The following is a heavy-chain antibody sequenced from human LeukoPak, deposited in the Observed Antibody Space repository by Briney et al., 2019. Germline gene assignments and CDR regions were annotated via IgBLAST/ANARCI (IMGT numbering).Heavy chain of an antibody. CDR3: ARDRDGDYGSGAFDI. V-gene: IGHV3-30-3*01. CDR2: ISYDGSNK. J-gene: IGHJ3*02. Sequence: GGSLKLSCAASGFTFSSYAMHWVRQAPGKGLEWVAVISYDGSNKYYADSVKGRFTISRDNSKNTLYLQMNSLRAEDTAVYYCARDRDGDYGSGAFDIWGQGTMVTVSS. D-gene: IGHD4-17*01. CDR1: GFTFSSYA.